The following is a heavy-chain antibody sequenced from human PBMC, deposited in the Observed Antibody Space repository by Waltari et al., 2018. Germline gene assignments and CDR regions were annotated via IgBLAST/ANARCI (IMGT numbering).Heavy chain of an antibody. Sequence: EVQLVESGGGLVQPGGSLRLSCAASGFTFSSYAMSWVRQAPGKGLEWVSLISWDGGTTYYADSVKGRFTISRDNSKNTLYLQMNSLRAEDTAVYYCAKGLGYCSGGSCYPDAFDIWGQGTMVTVSS. CDR2: ISWDGGTT. V-gene: IGHV3-23*04. D-gene: IGHD2-15*01. CDR1: GFTFSSYA. CDR3: AKGLGYCSGGSCYPDAFDI. J-gene: IGHJ3*02.